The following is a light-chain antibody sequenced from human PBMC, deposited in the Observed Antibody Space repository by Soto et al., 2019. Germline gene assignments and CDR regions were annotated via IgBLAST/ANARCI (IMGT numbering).Light chain of an antibody. J-gene: IGLJ2*01. Sequence: QSALPQPASVSGSPGQSITISCTGTSSDVGGYNYVSWYQQHPGKAPKLMIYDVSNRPSGVSNRFSGSKSGNTASLTLSGLQAEDEADSYCSSDTSSSIVVFGGGTKLT. V-gene: IGLV2-14*01. CDR3: SSDTSSSIVV. CDR2: DVS. CDR1: SSDVGGYNY.